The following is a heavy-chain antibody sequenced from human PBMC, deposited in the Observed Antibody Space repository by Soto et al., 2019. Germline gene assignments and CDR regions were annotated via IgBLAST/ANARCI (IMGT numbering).Heavy chain of an antibody. D-gene: IGHD6-6*01. V-gene: IGHV3-30-3*01. CDR2: ISYDGNNK. CDR3: ASGGSSLNFDS. CDR1: GFTYSTYT. J-gene: IGHJ4*02. Sequence: PGGSLRLSCAASGFTYSTYTMHWVRQAPGKGLEWVAVISYDGNNKFYADSVKGRFTISRDNAKNTLYLQMNSLRAEDTAVYYCASGGSSLNFDSWGQGT.